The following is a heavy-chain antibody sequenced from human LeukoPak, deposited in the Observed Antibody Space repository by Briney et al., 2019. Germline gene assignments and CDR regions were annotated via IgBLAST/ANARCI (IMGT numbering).Heavy chain of an antibody. CDR1: GFTFSSYG. V-gene: IGHV3-30*02. Sequence: PGGSLRLSCAASGFTFSSYGMHWVRQAPGKGLEWVAFIRYDGSNKYYADSVKGRFTISRDNSKNTLYLQMNSLRAEDTAVYYCAKAGYYDSSGWIGYWGQGTLVTVSS. CDR3: AKAGYYDSSGWIGY. D-gene: IGHD3-22*01. J-gene: IGHJ4*02. CDR2: IRYDGSNK.